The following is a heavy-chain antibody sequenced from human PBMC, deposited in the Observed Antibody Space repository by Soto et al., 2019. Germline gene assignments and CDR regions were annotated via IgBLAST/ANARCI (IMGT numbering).Heavy chain of an antibody. CDR2: INGGGGIT. CDR1: GFTFSSHA. Sequence: GGSLRLSCAASGFTFSSHAMNWVRQAPRKRLEWVSDINGGGGITNYADSVKGRFTVSRDNSKNTLYLQLESLRAEDTAIYYCVKRSRDGHNSPLDYWGQGTLVTVSS. V-gene: IGHV3-23*01. J-gene: IGHJ4*02. CDR3: VKRSRDGHNSPLDY. D-gene: IGHD1-1*01.